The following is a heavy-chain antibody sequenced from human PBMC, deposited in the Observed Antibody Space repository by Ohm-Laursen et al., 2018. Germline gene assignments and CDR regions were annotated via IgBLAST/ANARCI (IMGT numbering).Heavy chain of an antibody. Sequence: GSLRLSCAASGFTFSISGMTWVRQAPGKGLEWVSYISSSSSTIYYADSVKGRFTISRDNAKNSLYLQMNSLRSDDTAVYYCASGVLFLAGWGQGTMVTVSS. CDR1: GFTFSISG. V-gene: IGHV3-48*01. J-gene: IGHJ3*01. CDR2: ISSSSSTI. CDR3: ASGVLFLAG. D-gene: IGHD3-22*01.